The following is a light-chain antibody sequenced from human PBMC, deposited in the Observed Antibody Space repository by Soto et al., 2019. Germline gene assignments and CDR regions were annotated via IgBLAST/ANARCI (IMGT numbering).Light chain of an antibody. CDR3: QQRRNWPPTIT. Sequence: EIVLTQSPATLSLSPGERATLSCRASQSVSTYLAWYQQRPGQAPRLLIYDASSRATDIPPRFSGSGSGTDFTLTISSLGPEDFAVSVYQQRRNWPPTITFGQGTRLDIK. CDR2: DAS. V-gene: IGKV3-11*01. J-gene: IGKJ5*01. CDR1: QSVSTY.